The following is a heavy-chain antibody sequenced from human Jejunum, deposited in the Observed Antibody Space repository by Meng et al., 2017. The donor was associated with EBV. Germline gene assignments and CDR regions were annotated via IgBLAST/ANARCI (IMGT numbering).Heavy chain of an antibody. J-gene: IGHJ3*01. CDR2: MQDDGSRT. D-gene: IGHD1-1*01. Sequence: EVLALYYGGGLVQPGVSRRLSSTASGFTFSYYWMHWGRQVPGKGLVWVSHMQDDGSRTTYADSVKARFTISRDNAQSTLSLQMNSLRADATAVYYCARGERGGFDVWGQGTMVTVSS. CDR1: GFTFSYYW. CDR3: ARGERGGFDV. V-gene: IGHV3-74*01.